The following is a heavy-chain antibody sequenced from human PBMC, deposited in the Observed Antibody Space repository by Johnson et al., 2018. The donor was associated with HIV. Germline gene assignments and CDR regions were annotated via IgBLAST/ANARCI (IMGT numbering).Heavy chain of an antibody. V-gene: IGHV3-7*03. CDR1: GFTFSSHW. CDR2: IKQDGSEK. J-gene: IGHJ3*02. Sequence: VQLVESGGGLVQPGGSLRLSCVASGFTFSSHWMSWVRQAPGKGLEWVANIKQDGSEKYYVDSVKGRFSISRDNAKNSLYLQMNSLRAEDTALYYCAKELGPTDAFDIWGQGTMVTVSS. CDR3: AKELGPTDAFDI.